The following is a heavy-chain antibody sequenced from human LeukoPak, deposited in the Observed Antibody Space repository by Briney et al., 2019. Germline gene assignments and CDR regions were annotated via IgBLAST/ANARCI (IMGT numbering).Heavy chain of an antibody. CDR3: VKDHSGDYFSTGAFDI. J-gene: IGHJ3*02. Sequence: GGSLRLSCAASGFTFSSFDMSWVRQAPGEGLEWVSAISGSGGCTYNADSVKGRFTISRDNSKNTMYLQMNSLRAEDTAVYYCVKDHSGDYFSTGAFDIWGQGTTVIVSS. D-gene: IGHD4-17*01. V-gene: IGHV3-23*01. CDR1: GFTFSSFD. CDR2: ISGSGGCT.